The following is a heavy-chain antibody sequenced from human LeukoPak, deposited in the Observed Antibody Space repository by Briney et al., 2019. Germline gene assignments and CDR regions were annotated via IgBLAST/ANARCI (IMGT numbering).Heavy chain of an antibody. Sequence: GGSLRLSCAASGFTFSSYAMHWVRQAPGKGLVWVSRINSDGSSTSYADSVKGRFTVSRDNSKNTLFLQMNSLRAEDTAVYYCARDDYGETFDYWGQGTLVTVSS. D-gene: IGHD4-17*01. CDR3: ARDDYGETFDY. V-gene: IGHV3-74*01. J-gene: IGHJ4*02. CDR1: GFTFSSYA. CDR2: INSDGSST.